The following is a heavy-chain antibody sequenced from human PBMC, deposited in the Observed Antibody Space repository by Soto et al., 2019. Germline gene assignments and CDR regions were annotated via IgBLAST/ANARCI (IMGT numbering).Heavy chain of an antibody. D-gene: IGHD2-2*01. J-gene: IGHJ5*02. CDR2: IYSGGST. CDR1: GFTVSSNY. CDR3: SRLPTLVVPAALILAT. Sequence: GGSLRLSCAASGFTVSSNYMSWVRQAPGKGLEWVSVIYSGGSTYYADSVRGRFTISRDNSKRTVFLQMNSLRADDTGVYYCSRLPTLVVPAALILATWGQGTRVTVSS. V-gene: IGHV3-53*01.